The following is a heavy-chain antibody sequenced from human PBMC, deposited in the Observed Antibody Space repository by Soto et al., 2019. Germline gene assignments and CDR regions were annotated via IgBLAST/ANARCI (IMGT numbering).Heavy chain of an antibody. V-gene: IGHV3-53*01. D-gene: IGHD1-26*01. CDR2: IYSGGST. J-gene: IGHJ4*02. CDR1: GVTVSSNY. Sequence: GGSLRLSCAASGVTVSSNYMSWVRQAPGKGLEWVSVIYSGGSTYYADSVKGRFTISRDNSKNTLYLQMNSLRAEDSAVYYCARVEWELGYFDYWGQGTLVTVSS. CDR3: ARVEWELGYFDY.